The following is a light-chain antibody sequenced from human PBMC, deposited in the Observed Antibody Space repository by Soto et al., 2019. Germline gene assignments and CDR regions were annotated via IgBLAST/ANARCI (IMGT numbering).Light chain of an antibody. CDR1: QSVSSN. CDR3: QQYNNWWT. CDR2: GAS. V-gene: IGKV3-15*01. Sequence: EIVMTQSPATLSVSPGERATLSCRASQSVSSNLAWYQQKPGQAPRLLIYGASTRATGIPARFSGSGSGTEFTLTISSLQSEDFAVYYGQQYNNWWTFGQRTKVEIK. J-gene: IGKJ1*01.